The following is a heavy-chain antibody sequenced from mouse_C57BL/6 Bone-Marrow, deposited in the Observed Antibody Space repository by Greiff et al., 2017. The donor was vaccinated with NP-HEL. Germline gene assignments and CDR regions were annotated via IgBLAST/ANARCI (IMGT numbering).Heavy chain of an antibody. Sequence: QVQLKESGAELMKPGASVKLSCKATGYTFTGYWIEWVKQRPGHGLEWIGEILPGRGSTNYNEKFKGKATFTADTSSNTAYMQLSSLTTEDSAIYYCARGGAVVGDGGQGTTLTFSS. V-gene: IGHV1-9*01. J-gene: IGHJ2*01. CDR2: ILPGRGST. CDR1: GYTFTGYW. D-gene: IGHD1-1*01. CDR3: ARGGAVVGD.